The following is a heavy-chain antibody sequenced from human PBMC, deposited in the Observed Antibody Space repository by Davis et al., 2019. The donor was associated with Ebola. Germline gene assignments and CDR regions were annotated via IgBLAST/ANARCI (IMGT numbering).Heavy chain of an antibody. V-gene: IGHV3-66*01. J-gene: IGHJ4*02. CDR3: ARGVSRDGYNYRWYFDY. Sequence: GGSLRLSCAASGFTVSSNYMSWVRQAPGKGLEWVSIIYSGGSTDYADSVKGRFTISRDSSKNTLYLQMNSLRAEDTAVYYCARGVSRDGYNYRWYFDYWGQGTLVTVSS. D-gene: IGHD5-24*01. CDR2: IYSGGST. CDR1: GFTVSSNY.